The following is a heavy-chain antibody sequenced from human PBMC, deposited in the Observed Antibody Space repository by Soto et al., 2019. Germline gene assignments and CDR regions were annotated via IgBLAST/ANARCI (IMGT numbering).Heavy chain of an antibody. D-gene: IGHD5-12*01. CDR1: GFTFSSYA. CDR3: ASGEGWLRQYYFDY. Sequence: PGGSLRLSCAASGFTFSSYAMSWVRQAPGKGLEWVSAISGSGGSTYYADSVKGRFTISRDNSKNTLYLQMNSLRAEDTAVYYCASGEGWLRQYYFDYWGQGTLVTVSS. V-gene: IGHV3-23*01. CDR2: ISGSGGST. J-gene: IGHJ4*02.